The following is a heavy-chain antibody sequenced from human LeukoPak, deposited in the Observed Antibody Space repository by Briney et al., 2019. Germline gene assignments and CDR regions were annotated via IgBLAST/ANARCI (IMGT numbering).Heavy chain of an antibody. CDR1: GYSITSGYY. CDR3: ARGYCSSTSCYGIVEY. V-gene: IGHV4-38-2*01. J-gene: IGHJ4*02. Sequence: PSETLSLTCAVSGYSITSGYYWGWVRQPPGKGLEWIGSIYYSGSTYYNPSLKSRITISVDTSKNQFTLKLSSVTAADTAVYYCARGYCSSTSCYGIVEYWGQGTLVTVSS. D-gene: IGHD2-2*01. CDR2: IYYSGST.